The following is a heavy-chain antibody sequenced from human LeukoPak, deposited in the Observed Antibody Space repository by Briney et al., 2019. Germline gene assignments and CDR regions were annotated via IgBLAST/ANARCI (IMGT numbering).Heavy chain of an antibody. CDR3: ATDRGSGWYILDY. CDR2: FDPEDGEP. D-gene: IGHD6-19*01. CDR1: GYTLTELS. J-gene: IGHJ4*02. Sequence: ASVKASCKVSGYTLTELSMHWVRQAPGKGLEWMGGFDPEDGEPIYAQKFQGRVTMTEDTSTDTAYMELSSLRSEDTAVYYCATDRGSGWYILDYWGQGTLVTVSS. V-gene: IGHV1-24*01.